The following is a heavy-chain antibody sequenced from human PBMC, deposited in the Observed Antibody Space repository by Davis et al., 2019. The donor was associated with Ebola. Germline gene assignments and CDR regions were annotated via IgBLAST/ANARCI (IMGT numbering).Heavy chain of an antibody. CDR3: ARDRHDTSGYGF. CDR1: GGSVRTYC. J-gene: IGHJ4*02. CDR2: ICYGGST. Sequence: SETLSLTCTVYGGSVRTYCWSWIRQPPGKGLEWIGFICYGGSTNYNPSLKTRVTISLDPSKNQVSLKLTSVTAADTAVYYCARDRHDTSGYGFWGPGTLVTVSS. D-gene: IGHD3-22*01. V-gene: IGHV4-59*02.